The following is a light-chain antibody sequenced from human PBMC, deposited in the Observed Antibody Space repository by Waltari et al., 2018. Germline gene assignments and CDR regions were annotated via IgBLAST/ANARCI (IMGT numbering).Light chain of an antibody. Sequence: RATINCKSSQSVLYSSNNMNYLAWYQQKSGQPPKLLIYCAFTRESGVPDRFSGSGSGTDFTLTISSLQSEDAAVYYCQQYYSNPWTFGQGTKVQI. J-gene: IGKJ1*01. CDR2: CAF. V-gene: IGKV4-1*01. CDR1: QSVLYSSNNMNY. CDR3: QQYYSNPWT.